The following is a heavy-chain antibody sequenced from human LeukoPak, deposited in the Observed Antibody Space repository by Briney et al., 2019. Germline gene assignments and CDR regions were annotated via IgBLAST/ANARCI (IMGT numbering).Heavy chain of an antibody. CDR3: ARASDSGYGAFDY. D-gene: IGHD5-12*01. V-gene: IGHV4-30-4*01. Sequence: PSETLSLTCTVSGGSISSGDYYWSWIRQPPGKGLEWIGYIYYSGSTYYNPSLKSRVTISVDTSKNQFPLKLSSVTAADTAVYYCARASDSGYGAFDYWGQGTLVTVSS. CDR2: IYYSGST. J-gene: IGHJ4*02. CDR1: GGSISSGDYY.